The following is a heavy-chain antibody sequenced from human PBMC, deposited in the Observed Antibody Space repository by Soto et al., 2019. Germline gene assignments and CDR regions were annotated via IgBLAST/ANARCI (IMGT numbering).Heavy chain of an antibody. V-gene: IGHV1-69*12. Sequence: QVQLVQSGAEVKKPGSSVKVSCKASGGTFSSYAISWVRQAPGQGLEWMGGIIPIFGKANYAQNFQGKVTITADESTSTAYMELSSLRSEDTAVYSCARRGYSHGPRQAYYYYSMDVWGQGTTVTVSS. D-gene: IGHD5-18*01. J-gene: IGHJ6*02. CDR1: GGTFSSYA. CDR3: ARRGYSHGPRQAYYYYSMDV. CDR2: IIPIFGKA.